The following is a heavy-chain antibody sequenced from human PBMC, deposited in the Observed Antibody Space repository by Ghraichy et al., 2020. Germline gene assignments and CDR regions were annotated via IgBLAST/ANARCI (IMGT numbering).Heavy chain of an antibody. J-gene: IGHJ4*02. V-gene: IGHV4-31*03. Sequence: SLNIYCTVSGDSIISGGYYWNWIRQPPGKGLEWIGYIYYSGNTYFNPSLKSRLTMSVDTSKNQFSLKLSSVTAADTAVYYCAKAKGDYWGQGILVTVSS. CDR2: IYYSGNT. CDR3: AKAKGDY. CDR1: GDSIISGGYY.